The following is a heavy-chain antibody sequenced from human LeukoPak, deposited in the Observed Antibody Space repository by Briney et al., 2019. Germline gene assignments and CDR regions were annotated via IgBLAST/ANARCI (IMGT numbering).Heavy chain of an antibody. CDR3: ARDFWSGHLRWFDP. CDR2: IYYSGST. J-gene: IGHJ5*02. D-gene: IGHD3-3*01. V-gene: IGHV4-59*01. Sequence: TSETLSLTCTVSGGSISSYYWSWIRQPPGKGLEWLGYIYYSGSTNYNPSLKSRVTISVDTSKNQFSLKLSSVTAADTAVYYCARDFWSGHLRWFDPWGQGTLVTVSS. CDR1: GGSISSYY.